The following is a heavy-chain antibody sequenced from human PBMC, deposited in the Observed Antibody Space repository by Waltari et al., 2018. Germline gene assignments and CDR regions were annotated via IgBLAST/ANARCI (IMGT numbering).Heavy chain of an antibody. CDR1: GFSFSNYA. D-gene: IGHD3-3*01. CDR3: ARVPYNDFWTGYFFFDL. J-gene: IGHJ4*02. CDR2: ITGEGDNT. V-gene: IGHV3-23*04. Sequence: EVQLVESGGGSVQSGGSLRLSCEGSGFSFSNYAMSWVRQAPGKGLGGVSSITGEGDNTYDADSVRGRFTISRDNSKNTLSLQMNSLRAEDTATYYCARVPYNDFWTGYFFFDLWGQGTLVSVSS.